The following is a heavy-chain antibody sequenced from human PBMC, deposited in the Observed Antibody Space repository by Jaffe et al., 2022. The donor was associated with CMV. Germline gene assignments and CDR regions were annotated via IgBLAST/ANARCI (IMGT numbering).Heavy chain of an antibody. D-gene: IGHD3-22*01. V-gene: IGHV1-46*01. Sequence: QVQLVQSGAEVKKPGASVKVSCKASGDTFSSYHMHWVRQAPGQGLEWMGILKSSGGSTTYAQKFQGRVTMTRDTSTSTVYMELSSLKSEDTAVYYCAREVVDIYHFDHWGQGTLVTVSS. CDR1: GDTFSSYH. J-gene: IGHJ4*02. CDR2: LKSSGGST. CDR3: AREVVDIYHFDH.